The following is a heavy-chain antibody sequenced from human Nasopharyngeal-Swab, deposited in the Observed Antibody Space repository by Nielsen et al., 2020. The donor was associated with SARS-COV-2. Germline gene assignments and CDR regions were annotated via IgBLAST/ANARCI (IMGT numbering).Heavy chain of an antibody. CDR3: ATTSARSLWQWQITGGYFDY. Sequence: SETLSLTCTVSGYSISSSYYWGWIRQPPGKGLEWIGSIYYSGSTYYNPSLKSRVTISVDTSKNQFSLKLSSVTAADTAVYYCATTSARSLWQWQITGGYFDYWGQGTLVTVSS. V-gene: IGHV4-38-2*02. D-gene: IGHD6-19*01. CDR2: IYYSGST. J-gene: IGHJ4*02. CDR1: GYSISSSYY.